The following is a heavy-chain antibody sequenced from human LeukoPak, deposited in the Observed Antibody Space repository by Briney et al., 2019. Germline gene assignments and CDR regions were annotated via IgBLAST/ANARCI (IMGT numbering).Heavy chain of an antibody. CDR1: GFTFNGYV. D-gene: IGHD1-14*01. CDR3: AKETRPQVPFDY. CDR2: ILSDGSDE. J-gene: IGHJ4*02. Sequence: GVSLRLSCAASGFTFNGYVKHWVRQAPGKGLEWVAFILSDGSDENYADSVKGRFTISRDNSKNTLYLQMNSLRTEGTAVYYCAKETRPQVPFDYWGQGTLVTVSS. V-gene: IGHV3-30*02.